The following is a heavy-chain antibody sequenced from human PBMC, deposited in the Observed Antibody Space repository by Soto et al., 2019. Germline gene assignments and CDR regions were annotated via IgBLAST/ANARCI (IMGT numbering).Heavy chain of an antibody. CDR1: GGSISSSSYY. D-gene: IGHD3-16*01. Sequence: SETLSLTCTVSGGSISSSSYYWSWIRQPPGKGLEWIGYIYYSGSTYYNPSLKSRVTISVDTSKNQFSLKLSSVTAADTAVYYCAREGGSLRTFDYWGQGTLVTVSS. V-gene: IGHV4-30-4*01. CDR3: AREGGSLRTFDY. CDR2: IYYSGST. J-gene: IGHJ4*02.